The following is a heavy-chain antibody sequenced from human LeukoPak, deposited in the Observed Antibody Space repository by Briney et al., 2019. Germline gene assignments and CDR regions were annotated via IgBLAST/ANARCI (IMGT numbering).Heavy chain of an antibody. CDR2: MSYDGDNE. CDR1: GFTFSSYA. D-gene: IGHD6-19*01. Sequence: GGSLRLSCAASGFTFSSYAMHWVRQAPGKGLEWVAVMSYDGDNEYYADSVKGRFTISRDNSKNTLYLQMNSLRADDTAVYYCARDQGSAAVARTALDYWGQGTLVTVSS. V-gene: IGHV3-30-3*01. J-gene: IGHJ4*02. CDR3: ARDQGSAAVARTALDY.